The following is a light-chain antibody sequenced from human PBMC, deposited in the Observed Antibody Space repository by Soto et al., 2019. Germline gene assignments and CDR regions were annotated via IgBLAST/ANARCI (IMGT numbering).Light chain of an antibody. Sequence: IVLTQSPGTLSLSPGERATLSCSASQSVSSSYLAWYQQKPGQAPRLLIYGTSSRATGIPDRFSGSGPGTDFTLPISRLQPEDFAVYYCQQYGSSPYTFGQGNKLEI. V-gene: IGKV3-20*01. J-gene: IGKJ2*01. CDR3: QQYGSSPYT. CDR1: QSVSSSY. CDR2: GTS.